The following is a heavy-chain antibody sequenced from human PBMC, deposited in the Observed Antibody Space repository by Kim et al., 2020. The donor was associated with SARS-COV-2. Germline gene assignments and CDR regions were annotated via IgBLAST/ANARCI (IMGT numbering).Heavy chain of an antibody. CDR2: T. J-gene: IGHJ6*03. Sequence: TYYADSVRGRFTISRDNSKNTLYLQMNSVTAEDTAVYYCTKAGYIYYMDVWGKGTTVTVSS. CDR3: TKAGYIYYMDV. D-gene: IGHD2-2*02. V-gene: IGHV3-23*01.